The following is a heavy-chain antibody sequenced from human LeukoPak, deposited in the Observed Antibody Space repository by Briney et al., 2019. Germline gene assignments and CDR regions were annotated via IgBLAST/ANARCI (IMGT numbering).Heavy chain of an antibody. CDR1: GFTFSSYA. J-gene: IGHJ1*01. Sequence: GGSLRLSCAASGFTFSSYAMSWVRQAPGKGLEWVSAISGSGGTTYYADSVKGRFTISRDNSKNTLYLQMNSLRAEDTAVYYCAKDHSFVVVPAARSPKGAEYFQHWGQGTLVTVSS. V-gene: IGHV3-23*01. CDR3: AKDHSFVVVPAARSPKGAEYFQH. CDR2: ISGSGGTT. D-gene: IGHD2-2*01.